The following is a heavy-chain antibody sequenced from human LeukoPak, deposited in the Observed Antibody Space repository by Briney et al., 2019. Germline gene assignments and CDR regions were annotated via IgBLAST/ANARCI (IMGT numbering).Heavy chain of an antibody. CDR2: FYSGGST. CDR1: GFTVSSNY. D-gene: IGHD1-26*01. V-gene: IGHV3-66*01. CDR3: ARDQAVGVADALDI. Sequence: GGSLRLSRAASGFTVSSNYMNWVRQAPGKGLEWVSVFYSGGSTYYADSVKGRFTISRDNSKNTLYLQMNSLRAEDTAVYYCARDQAVGVADALDIWGQGTMVTVSS. J-gene: IGHJ3*02.